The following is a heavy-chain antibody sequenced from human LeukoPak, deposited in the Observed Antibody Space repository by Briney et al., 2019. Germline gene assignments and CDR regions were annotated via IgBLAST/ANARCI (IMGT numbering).Heavy chain of an antibody. D-gene: IGHD3-16*01. CDR1: GYTFTSYG. J-gene: IGHJ4*02. CDR2: ISAYNGDT. Sequence: ASVKVSCKASGYTFTSYGISWVRQAPGQGLEWMGRISAYNGDTNYAQILQGRVTMTTDTSTSTAYMELRSLRSDDTAVYYCARDETVWSSDYWGQGTLVTVSS. V-gene: IGHV1-18*01. CDR3: ARDETVWSSDY.